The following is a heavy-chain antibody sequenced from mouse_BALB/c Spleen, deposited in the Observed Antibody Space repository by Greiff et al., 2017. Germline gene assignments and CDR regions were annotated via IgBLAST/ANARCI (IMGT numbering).Heavy chain of an antibody. CDR3: VLYGSSPWFAY. Sequence: EVQLQQSGAELVKPGASVKLSCTASGFNIKDTYMHWVKQRPEQGLEWIGRIDPANGNTKYDPKFQGKATITADTSSNTAYLQLSSLTSEDTAVYYCVLYGSSPWFAYWGQGTLVTVSA. CDR1: GFNIKDTY. J-gene: IGHJ3*01. CDR2: IDPANGNT. V-gene: IGHV14-3*02. D-gene: IGHD1-1*01.